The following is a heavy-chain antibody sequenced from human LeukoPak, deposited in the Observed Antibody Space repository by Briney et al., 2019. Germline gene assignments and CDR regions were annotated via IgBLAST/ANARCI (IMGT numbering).Heavy chain of an antibody. CDR2: INSDGTNT. Sequence: GGSLRLSCAASGFTLSGYWMHWVRQAPGRGLVWVSHINSDGTNTRYADSVKGRFTISRDNASNTLYLQMRSLRADDTAVYYCARIGSNAALDYWGQGALVTVSS. V-gene: IGHV3-74*01. CDR1: GFTLSGYW. D-gene: IGHD6-13*01. CDR3: ARIGSNAALDY. J-gene: IGHJ4*02.